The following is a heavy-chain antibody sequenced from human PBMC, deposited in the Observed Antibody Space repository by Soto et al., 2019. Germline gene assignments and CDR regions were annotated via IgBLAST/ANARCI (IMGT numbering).Heavy chain of an antibody. CDR2: IYLSGST. CDR1: GASITSSNW. Sequence: SETLSLTCAVSGASITSSNWWSWVRQPPGKGLEWIGYIYLSGSTKYNPSLKSRVTMSIDTSKNHFSLKLRSVTAADTAVYYCVKDQGGYSGYVFDYWGQGTLVTVSS. CDR3: VKDQGGYSGYVFDY. V-gene: IGHV4-4*02. D-gene: IGHD5-12*01. J-gene: IGHJ4*02.